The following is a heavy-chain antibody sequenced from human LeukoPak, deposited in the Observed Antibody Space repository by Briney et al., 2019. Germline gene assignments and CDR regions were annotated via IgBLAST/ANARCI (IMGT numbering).Heavy chain of an antibody. CDR3: ARVSSGWYGY. CDR2: ISSNGGST. CDR1: GFTFSSYG. D-gene: IGHD6-19*01. Sequence: PGGSLRLSCAASGFTFSSYGMHWVRQAPGKGLEYVSAISSNGGSTNYANSVKGRFTISRDNSKNTLYLQMGSLRTEDMAVYYCARVSSGWYGYWGQGTLVTVS. J-gene: IGHJ1*01. V-gene: IGHV3-64*01.